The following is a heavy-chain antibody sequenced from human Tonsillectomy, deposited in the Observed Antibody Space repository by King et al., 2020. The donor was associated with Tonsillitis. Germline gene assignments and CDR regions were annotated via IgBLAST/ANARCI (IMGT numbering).Heavy chain of an antibody. CDR1: GYHFTTHW. J-gene: IGHJ3*02. V-gene: IGHV5-51*03. D-gene: IGHD3-3*01. Sequence: VQLVESGAEVKKPWESLKISCKSSGYHFTTHWIGWVRQIPGKGLEWMWILYPGDSDARHSPSLQGQVTISADKSITTAYLHWSSLMASDTAMYYCARTRAAIFGVVILPDAFDIWGQGTLVTVSS. CDR2: LYPGDSDA. CDR3: ARTRAAIFGVVILPDAFDI.